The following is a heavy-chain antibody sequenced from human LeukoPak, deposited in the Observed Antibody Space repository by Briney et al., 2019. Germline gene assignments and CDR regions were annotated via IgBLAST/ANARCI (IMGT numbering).Heavy chain of an antibody. CDR2: ISYDVSDK. CDR1: GFTFTSYG. V-gene: IGHV3-30*18. J-gene: IGHJ4*02. D-gene: IGHD1-20*01. Sequence: GGSLRLSCAASGFTFTSYGMHWVRQAPGKGLHLVAVISYDVSDKYYVDSVKGRFTISRDTSKNTLYLQMNSLRAEDTAVYYCAKDRGSGYNWNDVLDYWGQGTLVTVSS. CDR3: AKDRGSGYNWNDVLDY.